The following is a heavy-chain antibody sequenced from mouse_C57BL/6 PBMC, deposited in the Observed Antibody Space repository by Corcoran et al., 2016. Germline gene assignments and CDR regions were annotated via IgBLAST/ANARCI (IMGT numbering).Heavy chain of an antibody. J-gene: IGHJ4*01. Sequence: QVRLQQSGPELVKHGASVKISCKASGYTFTAYYINWVKQRPGQGLECIGWIFPGSGSTYYNEKFKGKATLTVDKSSSTAYMLLSSLTSEDSAVYVCARRGAAQASYAMDYWGQGTSVTVSS. CDR3: ARRGAAQASYAMDY. V-gene: IGHV1-75*01. D-gene: IGHD3-2*02. CDR2: IFPGSGST. CDR1: GYTFTAYY.